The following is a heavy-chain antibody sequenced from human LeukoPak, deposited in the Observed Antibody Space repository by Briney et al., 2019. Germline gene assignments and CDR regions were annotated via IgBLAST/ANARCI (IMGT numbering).Heavy chain of an antibody. Sequence: GGTLRLSCSASGFNLNNYAMNWLRQAPGKELEGVSSINSSSSYIYYADSVKGRFTISRDNAKNSLYLQMNILRAEDTGVYYCVRVRSSWYYFVYWGEGALVTVSS. CDR2: INSSSSYI. J-gene: IGHJ4*02. V-gene: IGHV3-21*01. D-gene: IGHD6-13*01. CDR3: VRVRSSWYYFVY. CDR1: GFNLNNYA.